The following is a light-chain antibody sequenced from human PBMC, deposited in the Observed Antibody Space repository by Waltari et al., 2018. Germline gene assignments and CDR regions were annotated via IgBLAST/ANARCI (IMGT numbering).Light chain of an antibody. J-gene: IGLJ2*01. Sequence: QSALTQPASVSGSPGQSITISCTGTSSDVGGSKYVSWYQQHPGKAPKLMIYEVSNRPSGISNRFSGSKSGNPASLTISGLQAEDESDYYCSSSTTGVVVFGGGTKLTVL. CDR3: SSSTTGVVV. V-gene: IGLV2-14*01. CDR2: EVS. CDR1: SSDVGGSKY.